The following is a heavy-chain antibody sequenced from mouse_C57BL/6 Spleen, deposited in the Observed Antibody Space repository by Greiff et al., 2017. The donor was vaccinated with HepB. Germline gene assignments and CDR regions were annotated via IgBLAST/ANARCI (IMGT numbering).Heavy chain of an antibody. CDR2: ISYDGSN. J-gene: IGHJ1*03. V-gene: IGHV3-6*01. CDR1: GYSITSGYY. CDR3: ARDRFTTVVAAYWYFDV. Sequence: EVKLLESGPGLVKPSQSLSLTCSVTGYSITSGYYWNWIRQFPGNKLEWMGYISYDGSNNYNPTLKNRISITRDTSKNQFFLKLNSVTTEDTATYYCARDRFTTVVAAYWYFDVWGTGTTVTVSS. D-gene: IGHD1-1*01.